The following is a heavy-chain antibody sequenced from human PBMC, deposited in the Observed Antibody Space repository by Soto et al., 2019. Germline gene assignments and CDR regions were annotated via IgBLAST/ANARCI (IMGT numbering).Heavy chain of an antibody. V-gene: IGHV3-23*01. CDR2: ISGSGGGT. Sequence: EVQLLESGGGLVQPGGSLRLSCAASGFTFSSYGMNWVRQVPGKGLEWVSDISGSGGGTYYADSVKGRFTISRDNSKNTLYLQMNSLRAEDTAVYYCAKKAVAGIGDEFFDYWGQGTLVTVSS. CDR3: AKKAVAGIGDEFFDY. D-gene: IGHD6-19*01. CDR1: GFTFSSYG. J-gene: IGHJ4*02.